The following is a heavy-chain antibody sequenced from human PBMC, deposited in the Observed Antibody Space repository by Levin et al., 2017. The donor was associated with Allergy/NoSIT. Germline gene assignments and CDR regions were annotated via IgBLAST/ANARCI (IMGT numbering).Heavy chain of an antibody. Sequence: PSETLSLTCTVSGGSISSYYWSWIRQPPGKGLEWIGYIYYSGSTNYNPSLKSRVTISVDTSKNQFSLKLSSVTAADTAVYYCARRKTYYYDSSGYLVGYYFDYWGQGTLVTVSS. V-gene: IGHV4-59*01. D-gene: IGHD3-22*01. CDR3: ARRKTYYYDSSGYLVGYYFDY. CDR1: GGSISSYY. J-gene: IGHJ4*02. CDR2: IYYSGST.